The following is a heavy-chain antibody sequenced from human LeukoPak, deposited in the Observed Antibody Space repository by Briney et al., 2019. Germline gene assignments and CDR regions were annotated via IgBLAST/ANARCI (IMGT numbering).Heavy chain of an antibody. CDR3: ATREGRIFFDY. CDR2: FDPEDGET. CDR1: GYTLTELS. Sequence: ASVKVSCKVSGYTLTELSMHSVRPAPGKGLEWMGGFDPEDGETIYAQKFQGRVTMTEGTSTDTAYMELSSLRSEDTAVYYCATREGRIFFDYWGQGTLVTVSS. D-gene: IGHD1-26*01. V-gene: IGHV1-24*01. J-gene: IGHJ4*02.